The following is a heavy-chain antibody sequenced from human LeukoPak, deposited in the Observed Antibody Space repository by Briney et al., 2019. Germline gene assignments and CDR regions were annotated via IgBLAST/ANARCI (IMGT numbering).Heavy chain of an antibody. CDR3: ARGTARIQLWPPSDYWYYGMDV. J-gene: IGHJ6*02. D-gene: IGHD5-18*01. CDR2: MNPNSGNT. V-gene: IGHV1-8*01. Sequence: GASVTVSCKASGYTFTSYDINWVRQATGQGLEWMGWMNPNSGNTGYAQKFQGRVTMTRNTSISTAYMELSSLRSEDTAVYYCARGTARIQLWPPSDYWYYGMDVWGQGTTVTVSS. CDR1: GYTFTSYD.